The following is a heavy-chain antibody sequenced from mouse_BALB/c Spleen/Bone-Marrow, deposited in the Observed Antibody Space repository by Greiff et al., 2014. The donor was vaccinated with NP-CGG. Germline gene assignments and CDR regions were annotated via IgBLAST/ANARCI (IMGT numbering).Heavy chain of an antibody. Sequence: VQLQQSGPELVKPGASVKMSCKASGYTFTSYVVHWVKQQPGQGLDWIGYVNPYNDDTKYNEKFKGKATLTSDKSPITAYMELSSLTSEDSAVYYCARGNYYVFSYWGQGTLVTDSA. D-gene: IGHD2-1*01. CDR1: GYTFTSYV. CDR3: ARGNYYVFSY. J-gene: IGHJ3*01. CDR2: VNPYNDDT. V-gene: IGHV1-14*01.